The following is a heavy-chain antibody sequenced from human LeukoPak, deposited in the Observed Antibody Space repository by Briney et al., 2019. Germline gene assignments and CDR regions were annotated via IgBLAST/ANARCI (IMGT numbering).Heavy chain of an antibody. V-gene: IGHV4-38-2*01. CDR2: IYHSGST. CDR3: ARVGQWSPFDY. D-gene: IGHD6-19*01. J-gene: IGHJ4*02. Sequence: SDTLSLTCAVSGYSLSSGYYWGWIRPPPGKGLEWIGSIYHSGSTYYNPSLKSRVTISVDTSKNQFSLKLSSVTAADTAVYYCARVGQWSPFDYWGQGTLVTVSS. CDR1: GYSLSSGYY.